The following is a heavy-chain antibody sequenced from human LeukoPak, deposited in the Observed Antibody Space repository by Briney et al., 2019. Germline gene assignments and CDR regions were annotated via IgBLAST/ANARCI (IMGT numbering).Heavy chain of an antibody. V-gene: IGHV3-9*01. J-gene: IGHJ4*02. Sequence: PGGSLRLSCAASGFTFDNYAMHWVRRTPGKGLEWVSGISWDSGSINYADSVKGRFTISRDNAKNSLFLQMNSLRTGDTALYYCARDIFSVAGPDLDCWGQGTQVTVSS. CDR2: ISWDSGSI. CDR3: ARDIFSVAGPDLDC. D-gene: IGHD6-19*01. CDR1: GFTFDNYA.